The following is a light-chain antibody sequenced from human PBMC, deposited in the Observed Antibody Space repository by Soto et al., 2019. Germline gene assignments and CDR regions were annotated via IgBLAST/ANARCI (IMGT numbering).Light chain of an antibody. J-gene: IGKJ1*01. CDR3: QQYNNWPPWT. V-gene: IGKV3-15*01. CDR2: GSS. Sequence: EIVLTQSPATLSVSPGERATLSCRATETISTNLAWFQRKPGQPPRLLIYGSSTRATGVPDRFSGSGSGTEFTLIISSLQSEDFAVYYCQQYNNWPPWTFGQGTKVDIK. CDR1: ETISTN.